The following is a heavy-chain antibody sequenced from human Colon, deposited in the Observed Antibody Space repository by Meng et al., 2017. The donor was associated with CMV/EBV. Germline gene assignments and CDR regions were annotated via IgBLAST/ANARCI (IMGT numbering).Heavy chain of an antibody. Sequence: GESLKISCAASGFSFSFFWMSWVRQAPGKGLEWVANINPDGSEKYYLDSVKGRFTIFRDNAKNSLYLQVNSLRVEDTAVYYCATDTARVRGYWGQGTLVTVSS. CDR3: ATDTARVRGY. CDR2: INPDGSEK. CDR1: GFSFSFFW. D-gene: IGHD3-10*01. J-gene: IGHJ4*02. V-gene: IGHV3-7*04.